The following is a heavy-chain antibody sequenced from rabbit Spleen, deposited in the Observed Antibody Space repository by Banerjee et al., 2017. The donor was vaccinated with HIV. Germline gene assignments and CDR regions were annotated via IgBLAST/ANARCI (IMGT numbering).Heavy chain of an antibody. V-gene: IGHV1S45*01. J-gene: IGHJ3*01. CDR1: GFSFSNSYY. CDR3: ARGYADYSYAMYYVNL. CDR2: IVGGSSGST. Sequence: QEQLVESGGGLVQPEGSLTLTCTASGFSFSNSYYMCWVRQAPGKRPEWIACIVGGSSGSTYYATWAKGRFTISKTSSTTVTLQMTSLTVADTATYFCARGYADYSYAMYYVNLWGQGTLVTVS. D-gene: IGHD6-1*01.